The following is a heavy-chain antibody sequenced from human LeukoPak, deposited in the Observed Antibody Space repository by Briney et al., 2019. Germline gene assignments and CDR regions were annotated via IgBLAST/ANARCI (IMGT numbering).Heavy chain of an antibody. Sequence: PGGSLRLSCAASGFTFRSYNMNWVGQAPGKGLEGVSYISSSSSTIYYADSVKGRFTISRDNAKNSLYLQMNSLSAEDTAVYYCARGSYASGSSYWGQGTLVTVSS. CDR3: ARGSYASGSSY. V-gene: IGHV3-48*01. CDR1: GFTFRSYN. CDR2: ISSSSSTI. D-gene: IGHD3-10*01. J-gene: IGHJ4*02.